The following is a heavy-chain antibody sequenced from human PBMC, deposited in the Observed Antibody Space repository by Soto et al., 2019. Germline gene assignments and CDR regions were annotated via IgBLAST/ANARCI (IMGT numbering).Heavy chain of an antibody. CDR2: IYYSGTT. V-gene: IGHV4-39*01. CDR3: ARHTRSQFDP. J-gene: IGHJ5*02. Sequence: SETLSLTCTVSGGSISSGCYYWSWIRQHPGKGLEWIGYIYYSGTTYYSPSLKSRVTISGDTSKRQFSLKLSSVTAADTAVYYCARHTRSQFDPWGQGTLVTVSS. CDR1: GGSISSGCYY.